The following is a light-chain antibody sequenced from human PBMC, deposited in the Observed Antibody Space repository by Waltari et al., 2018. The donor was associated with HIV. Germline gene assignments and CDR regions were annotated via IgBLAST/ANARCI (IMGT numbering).Light chain of an antibody. J-gene: IGKJ4*01. CDR2: AAS. V-gene: IGKV1-9*01. CDR1: QGISSY. CDR3: QQLNSYPQT. Sequence: DIQLTQSPSFLSASVGDRVTLTCRASQGISSYVAWYQQEPGKAPKLLIYAASTLQSGVPSRFSGSGSGTEFTLTISSLQPEDFATYYCQQLNSYPQTFGGGTKVGIK.